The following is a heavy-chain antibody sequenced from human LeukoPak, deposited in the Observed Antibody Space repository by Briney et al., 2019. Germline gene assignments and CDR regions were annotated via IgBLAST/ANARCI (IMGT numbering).Heavy chain of an antibody. J-gene: IGHJ4*02. V-gene: IGHV4-38-2*02. CDR2: IYHSGNT. Sequence: SETLSLTCTISGYSIRSGYYWGWIRQPPGKGLEWIGSIYHSGNTYYNPSLKSRVTISVDTSKNQFSLKLSSVTAADTAVYYCARGQGPSVPFDYWDQGTLVTVSS. CDR3: ARGQGPSVPFDY. CDR1: GYSIRSGYY.